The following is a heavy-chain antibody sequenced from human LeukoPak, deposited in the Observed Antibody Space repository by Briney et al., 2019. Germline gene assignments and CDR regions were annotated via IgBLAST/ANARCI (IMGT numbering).Heavy chain of an antibody. V-gene: IGHV1-18*04. CDR1: GYTFSDFY. CDR2: ISAYNGNT. D-gene: IGHD1-7*01. J-gene: IGHJ4*02. Sequence: ASLKVSCKASGYTFSDFYIHWLRQAPGQGLEWMGWISAYNGNTNYAQKLQGRVTMTTDTSTSTAYMELRSLRSDDTAVYYCARDELQRYYFDSWGQGTLVTVSS. CDR3: ARDELQRYYFDS.